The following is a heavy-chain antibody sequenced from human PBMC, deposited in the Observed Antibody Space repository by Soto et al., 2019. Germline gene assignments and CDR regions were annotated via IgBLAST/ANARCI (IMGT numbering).Heavy chain of an antibody. CDR1: GGSISSYY. D-gene: IGHD3-16*02. V-gene: IGHV4-59*08. J-gene: IGHJ3*02. CDR3: ARQRRRVIVTRKRANDAFDI. Sequence: QVQLQESGPGLVKPSETLSLTCTVSGGSISSYYWSWIRQPPGKGLEWIGYIYYSGSTNYNPSLKSRVPISVDTSKNQFSLKLSSVTAADTAVYYCARQRRRVIVTRKRANDAFDIWGQGTMVTVSS. CDR2: IYYSGST.